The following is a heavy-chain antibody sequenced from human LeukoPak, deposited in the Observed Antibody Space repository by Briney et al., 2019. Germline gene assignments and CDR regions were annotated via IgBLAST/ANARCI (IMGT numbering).Heavy chain of an antibody. D-gene: IGHD5-18*01. CDR3: TRLAPCKYNYVFGSHFVY. CDR1: GCTISSNY. Sequence: PSETLSLTCTVYGCTISSNYWRWLRQPPRKGLEYIGYIYYSGSNNYNPSLKSGVTISVDTSNHQSSLKLSSVTVATPPVYTFTRLAPCKYNYVFGSHFVYWGQGTLVTVSS. V-gene: IGHV4-59*08. J-gene: IGHJ4*02. CDR2: IYYSGSN.